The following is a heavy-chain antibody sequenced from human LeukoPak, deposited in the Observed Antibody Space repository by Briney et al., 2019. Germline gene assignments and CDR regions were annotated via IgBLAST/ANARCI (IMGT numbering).Heavy chain of an antibody. J-gene: IGHJ4*02. Sequence: GGSLRLSCAASGFTFSSDSMNWVCQAPGKGLEWVSSISSSSSYIYYADSVKGRFTISRDNAKNSLYLQMNSLRAEDTAVYYCARGEYYDILTGYYYWGQGTLVTVSS. V-gene: IGHV3-21*01. CDR3: ARGEYYDILTGYYY. CDR2: ISSSSSYI. D-gene: IGHD3-9*01. CDR1: GFTFSSDS.